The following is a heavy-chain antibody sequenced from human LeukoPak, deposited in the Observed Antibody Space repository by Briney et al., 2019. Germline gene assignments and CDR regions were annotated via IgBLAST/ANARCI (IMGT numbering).Heavy chain of an antibody. CDR1: GFTFSDYY. Sequence: PGGSLRLSCAASGFTFSDYYMSWIRQAPGKGLEWVSYISSIGSTIYYADSVKGRFTISRDNAKNSLYLQMNSLRAEDTAVYYCASIPQLGDAFDIWGQGTMVTVSS. D-gene: IGHD1-1*01. CDR3: ASIPQLGDAFDI. CDR2: ISSIGSTI. J-gene: IGHJ3*02. V-gene: IGHV3-11*01.